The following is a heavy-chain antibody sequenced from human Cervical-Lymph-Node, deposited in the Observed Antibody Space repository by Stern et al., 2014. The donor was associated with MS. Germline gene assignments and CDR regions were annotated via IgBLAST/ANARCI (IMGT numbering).Heavy chain of an antibody. CDR1: GGTFSNYG. V-gene: IGHV1-69*01. Sequence: QVQLVESGAEVKKPGSSVKVSCKAPGGTFSNYGISWLRQAPGQGLEWMGGIIPTFGSANYAKKFQGRMTIIADEATSTAYLELSSLRSDDTAVYYCARDHFTMVRGVVTSRNWFAPWGQGTLVTVSS. J-gene: IGHJ5*02. CDR3: ARDHFTMVRGVVTSRNWFAP. D-gene: IGHD3-10*01. CDR2: IIPTFGSA.